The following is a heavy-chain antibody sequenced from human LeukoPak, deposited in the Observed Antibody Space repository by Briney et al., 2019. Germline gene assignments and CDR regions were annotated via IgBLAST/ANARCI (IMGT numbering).Heavy chain of an antibody. J-gene: IGHJ4*02. V-gene: IGHV3-23*01. CDR3: AKDSGNIGWYFDY. D-gene: IGHD6-19*01. CDR1: GFTFAAYT. Sequence: PGGSLRLSCAASGFTFAAYTMSWVRQAPGKGLERVSAITGGGHRIYYADSVKGRFTISRDTSKNTLYLQMNSLRVEDTALYYCAKDSGNIGWYFDYWGQGALVTVSS. CDR2: ITGGGHRI.